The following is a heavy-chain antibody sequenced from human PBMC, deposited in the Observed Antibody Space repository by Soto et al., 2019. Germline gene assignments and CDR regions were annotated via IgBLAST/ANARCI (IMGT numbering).Heavy chain of an antibody. V-gene: IGHV3-30*18. CDR3: AKEGGLSGSYYISSSYYFDY. CDR2: ISYDGSNT. Sequence: QVQLVESGGGVVQPGRSQRLSCVASGFTFSNYGMHWVRKAPGKGLERVAIISYDGSNTYYADSVKGRFTISRDNSKNTLSLQMNSLRAEDTSVYYCAKEGGLSGSYYISSSYYFDYWGQGTLVTVSS. J-gene: IGHJ4*02. D-gene: IGHD1-26*01. CDR1: GFTFSNYG.